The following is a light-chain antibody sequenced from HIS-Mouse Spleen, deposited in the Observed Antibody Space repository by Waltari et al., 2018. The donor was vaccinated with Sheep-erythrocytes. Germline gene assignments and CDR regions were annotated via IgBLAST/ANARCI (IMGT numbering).Light chain of an antibody. V-gene: IGLV2-23*01. CDR2: EGS. CDR3: CSYAGSSTPWV. Sequence: QSALTQPASVSGSPGQSITISCTGTSSDVGSYNLVSWYQQHPGKAPKLSIYEGSKRASGVSNRFSGSKSGNTASLTISGLQAEDEADYYGCSYAGSSTPWVFGGGTKLTVL. CDR1: SSDVGSYNL. J-gene: IGLJ3*02.